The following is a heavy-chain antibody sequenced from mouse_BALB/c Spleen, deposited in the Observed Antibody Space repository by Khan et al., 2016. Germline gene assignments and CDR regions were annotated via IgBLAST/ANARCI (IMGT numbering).Heavy chain of an antibody. CDR1: GYSFTSYY. J-gene: IGHJ4*01. D-gene: IGHD1-1*01. CDR3: ASSTQSFYAMDY. CDR2: IDPFNGGT. Sequence: LQLKQSGPELMKPGASVKISCKASGYSFTSYYMHWVKQSHGKSLEWIGYIDPFNGGTSYNQKFKGKATLTVDKSSSTAYMHLSSLTSEDSAVYYCASSTQSFYAMDYWGQGTSVTVSS. V-gene: IGHV1S135*01.